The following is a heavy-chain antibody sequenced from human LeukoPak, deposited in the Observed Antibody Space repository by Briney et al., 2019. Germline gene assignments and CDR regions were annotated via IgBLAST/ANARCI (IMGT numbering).Heavy chain of an antibody. D-gene: IGHD3-22*01. CDR3: ARELDCDSTPGWFDP. V-gene: IGHV1-69*06. CDR1: GGTFSNYA. J-gene: IGHJ5*02. Sequence: GASVKVSCKASGGTFSNYAISWVRQAPGQGLEWMGGIIPIFGTANYAQKFRGRVTITADKSTRTAYMELSSLRSEDTAVYYCARELDCDSTPGWFDPWGQGTLVTVSS. CDR2: IIPIFGTA.